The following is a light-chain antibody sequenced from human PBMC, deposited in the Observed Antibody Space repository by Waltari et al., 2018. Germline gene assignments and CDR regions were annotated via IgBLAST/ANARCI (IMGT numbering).Light chain of an antibody. CDR2: GAS. V-gene: IGKV3-15*01. Sequence: EIVMTQSPATLSVSPGERATLSCRASQSVSSNLAWYQQKPGQAPRLLIYGASTRATCIPARFSGSGSGTEFTLTISSLQSEDFAVYYCQQYNNWPPWTFGQGTKVEIE. J-gene: IGKJ1*01. CDR1: QSVSSN. CDR3: QQYNNWPPWT.